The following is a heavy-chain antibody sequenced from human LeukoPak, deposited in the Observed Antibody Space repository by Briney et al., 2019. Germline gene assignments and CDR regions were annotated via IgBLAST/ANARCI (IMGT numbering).Heavy chain of an antibody. CDR2: LTSGGVSA. CDR3: ASSLNTVMVSPYYLEY. CDR1: GFTLSDYS. J-gene: IGHJ4*02. Sequence: PGGSLRLSCAASGFTLSDYSMTWVRQAPGQGLEWISFLTSGGVSAFYADSARGRFTVSRDDARNSLSLYMNTLRADDTAVYYCASSLNTVMVSPYYLEYWGPGTLVTVSS. D-gene: IGHD5-18*01. V-gene: IGHV3-11*04.